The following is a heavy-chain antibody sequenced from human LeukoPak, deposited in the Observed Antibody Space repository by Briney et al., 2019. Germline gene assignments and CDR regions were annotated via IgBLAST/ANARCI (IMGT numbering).Heavy chain of an antibody. J-gene: IGHJ4*02. Sequence: SETLSLTCTVSGGSTSSYYWSWIRQPAGKGLEWIGRIYTSGSTNYNPSLKSRVTISVDTSKNQFSLKLSSVTAADTAVYYCARGQQQLADLDYWGQGTLVTVSS. CDR2: IYTSGST. CDR1: GGSTSSYY. V-gene: IGHV4-4*07. D-gene: IGHD6-13*01. CDR3: ARGQQQLADLDY.